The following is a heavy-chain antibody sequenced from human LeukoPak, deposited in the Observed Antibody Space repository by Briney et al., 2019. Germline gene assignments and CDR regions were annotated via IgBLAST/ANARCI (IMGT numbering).Heavy chain of an antibody. D-gene: IGHD5-24*01. CDR2: ISGTGGGT. V-gene: IGHV3-23*01. Sequence: PGGSLRLSCAASGFTFRSYAMSWVRQAPGKGLEWFSGISGTGGGTYYADSVKGRFTISRDNSKNTLYLQMDNLRAEDTAVYYCAKGGRDVATTYFDYWGQGTLVTVSS. CDR3: AKGGRDVATTYFDY. J-gene: IGHJ4*02. CDR1: GFTFRSYA.